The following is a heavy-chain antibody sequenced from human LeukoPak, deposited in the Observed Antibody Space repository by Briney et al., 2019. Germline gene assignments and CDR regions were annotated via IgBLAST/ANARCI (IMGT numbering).Heavy chain of an antibody. D-gene: IGHD2-2*02. J-gene: IGHJ6*02. CDR2: ISYDGSNK. CDR1: GFTFSSYG. Sequence: GGSLRLSCAASGFTFSSYGMHWVRQAPGKGLEWVAVISYDGSNKYYADSVKGRFTISRDNSKNTLYLQMNSLRAEDTAVYYCAKDLIMGRYCSSTSCFTYYYYGMDVWGQGTTVTVSS. V-gene: IGHV3-30*18. CDR3: AKDLIMGRYCSSTSCFTYYYYGMDV.